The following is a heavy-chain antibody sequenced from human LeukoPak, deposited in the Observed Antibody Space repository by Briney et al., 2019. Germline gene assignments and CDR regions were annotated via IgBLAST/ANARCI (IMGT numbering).Heavy chain of an antibody. D-gene: IGHD6-13*01. Sequence: PGGSLRLSCAASGFTFSDYYMSWIRQAPGKGLERVSYISSSGSTIYYADSVKGRFTISRDNAKNSLYLQMNSLRAEDTAVYYCARHLVAAAGMDFDYWGQGTLVTVSS. CDR1: GFTFSDYY. CDR2: ISSSGSTI. V-gene: IGHV3-11*01. CDR3: ARHLVAAAGMDFDY. J-gene: IGHJ4*02.